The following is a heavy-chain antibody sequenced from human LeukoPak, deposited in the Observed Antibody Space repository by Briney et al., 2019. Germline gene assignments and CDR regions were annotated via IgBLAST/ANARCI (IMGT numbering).Heavy chain of an antibody. J-gene: IGHJ3*02. V-gene: IGHV3-48*03. CDR3: ARGQTGTLDAFDI. CDR1: GFTFSSYE. Sequence: PGGSLRLSCAASGFTFSSYEMNWVRQAPGKGLEWVSYISSSGGTIFYADSVKGRFTISRDNAKNSLYLQMNSPRAEDTAVYYCARGQTGTLDAFDIWGQGTMVTVSS. D-gene: IGHD1/OR15-1a*01. CDR2: ISSSGGTI.